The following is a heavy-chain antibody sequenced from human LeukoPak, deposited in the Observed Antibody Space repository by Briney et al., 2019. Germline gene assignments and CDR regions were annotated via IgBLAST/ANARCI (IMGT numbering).Heavy chain of an antibody. Sequence: PGGSLRLFCAASGFTFSDYNMNWVRQAPGKGLEWVSYITNGGSTIHHADSVEGRFTISRDNAKKTLYLQMNSLRAEDTAVYYCARSIGLTGGGVDVWGQGTTVTVSS. CDR2: ITNGGSTI. CDR3: ARSIGLTGGGVDV. CDR1: GFTFSDYN. J-gene: IGHJ6*02. D-gene: IGHD3-9*01. V-gene: IGHV3-11*01.